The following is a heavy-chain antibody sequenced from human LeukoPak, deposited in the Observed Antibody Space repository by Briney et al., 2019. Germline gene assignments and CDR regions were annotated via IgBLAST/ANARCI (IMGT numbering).Heavy chain of an antibody. J-gene: IGHJ3*02. V-gene: IGHV3-66*01. CDR2: IYRDGSS. CDR3: ARSSHYDILTGYSEEDAFDI. CDR1: GLSVSSNY. D-gene: IGHD3-9*01. Sequence: SGGSLRLSCVASGLSVSSNYMSWVRQAPGKGLEWVSVIYRDGSSYYAESVKGRFTISRDNSKNTLYIQMNSLRAEDTAVYYCARSSHYDILTGYSEEDAFDIWGQGTMVTVSS.